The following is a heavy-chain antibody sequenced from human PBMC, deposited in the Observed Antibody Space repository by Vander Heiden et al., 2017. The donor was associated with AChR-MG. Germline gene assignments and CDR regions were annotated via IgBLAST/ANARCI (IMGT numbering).Heavy chain of an antibody. J-gene: IGHJ4*02. CDR3: ARMKHGSGSFYNY. D-gene: IGHD3-10*01. CDR2: ISSGSNTI. V-gene: IGHV3-48*02. Sequence: EVQLVESGGGLLQPGGSLRLSCAAYGFTFSSYNMNWVRQAPGKGLEWVSYISSGSNTIYYADSVRGRFTISRDNAKNSLYLQMNSLRDEDTAVYYCARMKHGSGSFYNYWGQGTLVTVSS. CDR1: GFTFSSYN.